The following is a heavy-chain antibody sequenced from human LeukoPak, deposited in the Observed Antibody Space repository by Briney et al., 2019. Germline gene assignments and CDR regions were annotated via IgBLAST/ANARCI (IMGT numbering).Heavy chain of an antibody. V-gene: IGHV3-23*01. J-gene: IGHJ4*02. Sequence: PGGSLRLSCAASGFTFSSYSMSWVRQAPGKGLEWASVISDSGGYTYYADSVKGRFTISRDNSKNTLYLQMNSLSAEDTAVYYCAKYIVATNSNLVAATRRYFDYWGQGTLVTVSS. CDR3: AKYIVATNSNLVAATRRYFDY. CDR2: ISDSGGYT. CDR1: GFTFSSYS. D-gene: IGHD2-15*01.